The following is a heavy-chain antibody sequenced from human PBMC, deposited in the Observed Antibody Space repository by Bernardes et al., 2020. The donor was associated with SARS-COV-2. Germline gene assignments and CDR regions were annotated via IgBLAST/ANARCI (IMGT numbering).Heavy chain of an antibody. J-gene: IGHJ5*02. CDR3: ARDGRAWADCSGGSCYLLYNWFDP. Sequence: GGSLRLSCAASGFTFSSYSMNWVRQAPGKGLEWVSSISSSSSYIYYADSVKGRFTISRDNAKNSLYLQMNSLRAEDTAVYYCARDGRAWADCSGGSCYLLYNWFDPWGQGTLVTVSS. CDR2: ISSSSSYI. CDR1: GFTFSSYS. D-gene: IGHD2-15*01. V-gene: IGHV3-21*01.